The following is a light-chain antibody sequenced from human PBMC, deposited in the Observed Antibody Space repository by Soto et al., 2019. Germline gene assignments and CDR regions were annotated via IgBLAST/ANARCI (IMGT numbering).Light chain of an antibody. CDR1: QSISSW. Sequence: DIQMTQSPSTLSASVGDRVTLTCRASQSISSWLAWYQQKPGKAPKLLIYDASSVESGVPSRFSGSGSGTEFTLTISSLQPDDFATYYCQQYNSYSPYTFGQGTKLEIK. V-gene: IGKV1-5*01. CDR3: QQYNSYSPYT. J-gene: IGKJ2*01. CDR2: DAS.